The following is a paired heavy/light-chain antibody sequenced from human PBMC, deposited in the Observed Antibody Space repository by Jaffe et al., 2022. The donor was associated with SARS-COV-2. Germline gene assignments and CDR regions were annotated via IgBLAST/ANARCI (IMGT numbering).Light chain of an antibody. J-gene: IGKJ1*01. CDR2: IAS. Sequence: DIQMTQSPSSLSASVGDRITITCRASQSISSYLNWYQQKPGKAPKLLIYIASSLQSGVPSRFSGSGSGTNFTLTISSLQPEDFATYYCQQTYSSLWTFGQGTKVEIK. CDR1: QSISSY. V-gene: IGKV1-39*01. CDR3: QQTYSSLWT.
Heavy chain of an antibody. V-gene: IGHV4-59*08. CDR2: IYNGGST. CDR1: GGSISNYY. CDR3: ARHAGSRNYYVMDV. Sequence: QVQLQESGPGLVKPSETLSLTCTVSGGSISNYYWTWIRQPPGKGLEWIGYIYNGGSTNYSPSLQSRVTISVDTSKTQFSLNLSSVTAADTAVYYCARHAGSRNYYVMDVWGQGATVTVSS. J-gene: IGHJ6*02.